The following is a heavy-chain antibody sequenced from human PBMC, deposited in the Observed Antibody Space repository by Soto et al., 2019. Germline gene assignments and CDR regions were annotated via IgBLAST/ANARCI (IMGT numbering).Heavy chain of an antibody. Sequence: EVQLVESGGGLVQPGGSLRLSCAASGFTFSSYWMHWVRQAPGKGLVWVSRINSDGSSTSYAYSVKGRFTISRDNAKNTLYLQMNSVRGVDTAVYYCSRDSGYCSWTICICCFDYWGQGTLVTVSS. V-gene: IGHV3-74*01. D-gene: IGHD2-2*01. CDR2: INSDGSST. CDR1: GFTFSSYW. J-gene: IGHJ4*02. CDR3: SRDSGYCSWTICICCFDY.